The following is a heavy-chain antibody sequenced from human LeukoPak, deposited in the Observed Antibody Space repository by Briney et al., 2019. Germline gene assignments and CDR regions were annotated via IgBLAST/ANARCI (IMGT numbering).Heavy chain of an antibody. D-gene: IGHD4-17*01. CDR1: GFTFSSYG. Sequence: PGGSLRLSCAASGFTFSSYGMHWVRQAPGKGLEWVAVISYDGSNKYYADSVKGRFTISRDNSKNTLYLQMNSLRAEDTAVYYCASHGDHFDYWGQGTLVTVSS. CDR2: ISYDGSNK. J-gene: IGHJ4*02. CDR3: ASHGDHFDY. V-gene: IGHV3-30*03.